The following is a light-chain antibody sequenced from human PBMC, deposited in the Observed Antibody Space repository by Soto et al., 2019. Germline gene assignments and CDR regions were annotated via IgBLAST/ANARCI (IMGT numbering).Light chain of an antibody. CDR3: QQYGSSPLT. CDR2: GAS. V-gene: IGKV3-20*01. J-gene: IGKJ4*01. Sequence: EIALTQSPGTLSLSPGERATLSCRASQSVSSSYLAWYQQKPGQAPRLLIYGASSRATGIPDRFSGSGSGTDFTLTISILEREVFAVYYCQQYGSSPLTFGGGTKVEIK. CDR1: QSVSSSY.